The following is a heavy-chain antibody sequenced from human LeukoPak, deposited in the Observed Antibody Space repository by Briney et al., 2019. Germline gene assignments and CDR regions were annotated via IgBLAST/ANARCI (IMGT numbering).Heavy chain of an antibody. D-gene: IGHD2-8*01. CDR2: INPNSGGT. CDR1: GYTFTGYY. Sequence: ASVKVSCKASGYTFTGYYMHWVRQAPGQGLEWMGWINPNSGGTNYAQKFQGRVTMTRDTSITTVYMELTSLTSDDTAVYYCARWGGVQFDPWGQGTQVTVSS. J-gene: IGHJ5*02. V-gene: IGHV1-2*02. CDR3: ARWGGVQFDP.